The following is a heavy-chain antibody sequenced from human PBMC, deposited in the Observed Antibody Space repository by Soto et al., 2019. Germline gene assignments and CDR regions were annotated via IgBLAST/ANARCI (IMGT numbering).Heavy chain of an antibody. Sequence: QVRLVESGGGAVQPGDSLRLSCDASGFTFSTYALHWVRQAPGKGLECVACISYTGANQYYADSVKGRFTVSRDNSKNIAYLQMTSLKPEDSAVYYCARDAVVYTRRAYYDHWGQGTLVTVSS. CDR3: ARDAVVYTRRAYYDH. CDR2: ISYTGANQ. V-gene: IGHV3-30-3*01. CDR1: GFTFSTYA. D-gene: IGHD3-10*01. J-gene: IGHJ4*02.